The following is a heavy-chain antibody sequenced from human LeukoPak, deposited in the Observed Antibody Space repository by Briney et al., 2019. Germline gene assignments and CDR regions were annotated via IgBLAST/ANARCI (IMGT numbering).Heavy chain of an antibody. CDR1: GYSISSGYY. D-gene: IGHD2-2*02. CDR3: ARDCSSTSCYTFGFDY. Sequence: PSETLSLTCTASGYSISSGYYCGWIRQPPGQGLAWIGSIYHSGSTYYNPSLKSRVTISVDTSKNQFSLQLSSVTAADTAVYYCARDCSSTSCYTFGFDYWGQGTLVTVSS. V-gene: IGHV4-38-2*02. CDR2: IYHSGST. J-gene: IGHJ4*02.